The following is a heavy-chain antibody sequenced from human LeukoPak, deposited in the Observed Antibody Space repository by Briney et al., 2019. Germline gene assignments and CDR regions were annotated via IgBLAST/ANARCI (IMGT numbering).Heavy chain of an antibody. CDR1: GFPFSSYW. CDR3: AKSLAAAGTAY. J-gene: IGHJ4*02. Sequence: GGSLRLSCVASGFPFSSYWMTWVRQAPGKGLEWVANIKQDGSKKSYADSVKGRFTISRDNSKNTLYLQMNSLRAEDTAVYYCAKSLAAAGTAYWGQGTLVTVSS. D-gene: IGHD6-13*01. CDR2: IKQDGSKK. V-gene: IGHV3-30*18.